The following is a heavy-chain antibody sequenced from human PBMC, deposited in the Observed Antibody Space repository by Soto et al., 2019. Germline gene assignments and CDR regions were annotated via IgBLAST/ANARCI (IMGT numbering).Heavy chain of an antibody. CDR1: GFTFSSYA. Sequence: GGSLRLSCAASGFTFSSYAMHWVRQAPGKGLEWVAVISYDGSNKYYADSVKGRFTISRGNSKNTLYLQMNSLRAEDTAVYYCARPSSYDILTGYLHWGQGT. D-gene: IGHD3-9*01. CDR3: ARPSSYDILTGYLH. V-gene: IGHV3-30-3*01. CDR2: ISYDGSNK. J-gene: IGHJ4*02.